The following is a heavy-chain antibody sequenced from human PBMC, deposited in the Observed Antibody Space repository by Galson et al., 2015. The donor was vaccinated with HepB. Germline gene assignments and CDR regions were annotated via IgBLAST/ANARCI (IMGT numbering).Heavy chain of an antibody. V-gene: IGHV3-33*01. Sequence: SLRLSCAASGFTFSSYGMHWVRQAPGKGLEWVAVIWYDGSNKYYADSVKGRFTISRDNSKNTLYLQMNSLRAEDTAVYYCARDPADIVVVPAANLMGDDVFDIWGQGTMVTVSS. CDR1: GFTFSSYG. CDR2: IWYDGSNK. D-gene: IGHD2-2*01. J-gene: IGHJ3*02. CDR3: ARDPADIVVVPAANLMGDDVFDI.